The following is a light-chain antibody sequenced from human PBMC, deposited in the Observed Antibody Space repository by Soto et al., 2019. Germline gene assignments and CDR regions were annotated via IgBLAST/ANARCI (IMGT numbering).Light chain of an antibody. CDR3: HSYRTSDTLV. CDR1: SSDIGGYKF. CDR2: EVS. Sequence: QSALTQPASVSGSPGQSITISCTGTSSDIGGYKFVSWYQQQPGKAPKLIIYEVSNRPSGVSNRFTGSKSGTTASLTISGLKSDDEADYYCHSYRTSDTLVFGTGTKLTVL. J-gene: IGLJ1*01. V-gene: IGLV2-14*01.